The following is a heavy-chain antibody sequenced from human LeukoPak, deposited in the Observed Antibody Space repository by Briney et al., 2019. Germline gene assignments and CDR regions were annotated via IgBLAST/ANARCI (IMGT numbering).Heavy chain of an antibody. CDR2: IYYSGST. CDR1: GGSISSGDYY. V-gene: IGHV4-30-4*08. J-gene: IGHJ4*02. D-gene: IGHD1-26*01. Sequence: PSQTLSLTCTVSGGSISSGDYYWSWIRQPPGKGLEWIGYIYYSGSTYYNPSLKSRVTISVDTSKNQFSLKLSSVTAADTAVYYCASQKWELPHYFDYWGQGTLVTVSS. CDR3: ASQKWELPHYFDY.